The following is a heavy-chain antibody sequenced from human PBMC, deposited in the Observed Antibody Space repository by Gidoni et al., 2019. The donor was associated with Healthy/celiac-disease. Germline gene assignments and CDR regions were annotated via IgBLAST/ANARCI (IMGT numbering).Heavy chain of an antibody. CDR2: ISSSSSYT. J-gene: IGHJ2*01. CDR1: GFTFSDYY. V-gene: IGHV3-11*05. CDR3: ARKGTRLYWWYFDL. Sequence: QVQLVESGGGLVKPGGSLRLSCAASGFTFSDYYMSWIRQAPGKGLEWVSYISSSSSYTNYADSVKGRFTISRDNAKNSLYLQMNSLRAEDTAVYYCARKGTRLYWWYFDLWGRGTLVTVSS. D-gene: IGHD2-8*02.